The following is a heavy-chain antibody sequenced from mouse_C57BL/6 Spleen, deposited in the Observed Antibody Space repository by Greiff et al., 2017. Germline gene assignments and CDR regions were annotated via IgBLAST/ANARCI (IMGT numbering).Heavy chain of an antibody. D-gene: IGHD1-1*01. J-gene: IGHJ2*01. Sequence: QVQLKQPGTELVKPGASVKLSCKASGYTFTSYWMHWVKQRPGQGLEWIGNINPSNGGTNYNEKFKSKATLTVDKSSSTAYMQLSSLTSEDSAVYYWARVCRTTDYAMDYWGQGTTLTVSS. V-gene: IGHV1-53*01. CDR2: INPSNGGT. CDR1: GYTFTSYW. CDR3: ARVCRTTDYAMDY.